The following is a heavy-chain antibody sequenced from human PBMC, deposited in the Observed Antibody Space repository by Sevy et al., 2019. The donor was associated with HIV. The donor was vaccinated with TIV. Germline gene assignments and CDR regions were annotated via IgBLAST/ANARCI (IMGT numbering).Heavy chain of an antibody. CDR1: GFAFYDYS. CDR2: LSFGCGKI. D-gene: IGHD2-8*01. J-gene: IGHJ4*02. CDR3: AREGCTRPHDY. V-gene: IGHV3-23*01. Sequence: GGSLRLSCAASGFAFYDYSMSWIRQAPGKGLEWVETLSFGCGKINYADSVKGRFTISRENSKNSFYLQMDNLRVEDTALYYCAREGCTRPHDYWGQGTRVTVSS.